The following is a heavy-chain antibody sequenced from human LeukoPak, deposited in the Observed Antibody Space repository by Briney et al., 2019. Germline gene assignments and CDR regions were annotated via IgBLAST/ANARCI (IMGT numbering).Heavy chain of an antibody. V-gene: IGHV3-23*01. D-gene: IGHD3-9*01. CDR1: GFTFSSYG. J-gene: IGHJ4*02. CDR2: ISGSGGST. Sequence: GGSLRLSCAASGFTFSSYGMSWVRQAPGKGLEWVSAISGSGGSTYYADSVKGRFTISRDNAKNAVYLQMNSLGAEDTALYFCVRSLTGTDDYWGQGTLVTVSS. CDR3: VRSLTGTDDY.